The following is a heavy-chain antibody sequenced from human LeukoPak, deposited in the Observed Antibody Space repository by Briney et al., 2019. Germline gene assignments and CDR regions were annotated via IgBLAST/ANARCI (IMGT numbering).Heavy chain of an antibody. Sequence: SETLSLTCSVSGGSISSSSYYWGWIRQPPGKGLEWIGYIYYSGSTNYNPSLKSRVTISVDTSKNQFSLKLSSVTAADTAVYYCARSPWGYDSSGYGDAFDIWGQGTMVTVSS. D-gene: IGHD3-22*01. CDR1: GGSISSSSYY. J-gene: IGHJ3*02. V-gene: IGHV4-61*05. CDR3: ARSPWGYDSSGYGDAFDI. CDR2: IYYSGST.